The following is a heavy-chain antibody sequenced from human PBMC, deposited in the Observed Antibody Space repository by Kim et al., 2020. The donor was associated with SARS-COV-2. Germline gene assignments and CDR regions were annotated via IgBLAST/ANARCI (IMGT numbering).Heavy chain of an antibody. D-gene: IGHD3-10*01. CDR3: ARVSQAHVTYYYGSGSYFNSHGMDV. CDR1: GGSISSGGYY. CDR2: IYYSGST. Sequence: SETLSLTCTVSGGSISSGGYYWSWIRQHTGKGLEWIGYIYYSGSTYYNPSLKIRVTISVDTSKNQFSLKLSSVTAADTAVYYCARVSQAHVTYYYGSGSYFNSHGMDVWGQGTTVTVSS. J-gene: IGHJ6*02. V-gene: IGHV4-31*03.